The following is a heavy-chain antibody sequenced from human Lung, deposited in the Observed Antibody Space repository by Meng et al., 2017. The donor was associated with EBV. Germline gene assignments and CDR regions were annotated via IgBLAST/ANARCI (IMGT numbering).Heavy chain of an antibody. V-gene: IGHV4-34*12. CDR1: GGFFNDYF. CDR2: IIHSGTT. Sequence: QVGLHEVVSVLLKSPVTLSLTRAVSGGFFNDYFWNWIRQRPGKGLEWIGGIIHSGTTNYNPSLKSRVTISVDTSQNQFSLQLTSVTAADTAIYYCAREWGHSDNWYNYFDPWGQGTLVTVSS. J-gene: IGHJ5*02. D-gene: IGHD1-20*01. CDR3: AREWGHSDNWYNYFDP.